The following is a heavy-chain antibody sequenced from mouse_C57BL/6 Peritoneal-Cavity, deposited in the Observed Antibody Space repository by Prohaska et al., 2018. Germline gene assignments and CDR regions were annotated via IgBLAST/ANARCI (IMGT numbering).Heavy chain of an antibody. V-gene: IGHV5-4*01. D-gene: IGHD1-1*01. CDR3: ARETKVVAWYFDV. J-gene: IGHJ1*03. Sequence: EVQLVESGGGLVKPGGSLKLSCAASGFTFSSYAMSWVRQNPEKRLELVATISDGGSYTYYPYNVKGRFTISRDNAKNNLYLQMSHLKSEDTAIYYGARETKVVAWYFDVWGTGTTVTVSS. CDR1: GFTFSSYA. CDR2: ISDGGSYT.